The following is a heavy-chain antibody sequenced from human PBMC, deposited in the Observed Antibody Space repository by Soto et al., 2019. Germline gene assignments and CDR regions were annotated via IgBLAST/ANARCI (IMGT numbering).Heavy chain of an antibody. J-gene: IGHJ4*02. Sequence: GASVKVSCKASGYTFTSYDINWVRQATGQGLEWMGWMNPNSGNTGYAQKFQGRVTMTRNTSISTAYMELSSLRSEDTAAYYCARGSFGVVVEAATWTRRAVTTNFDYWGQGTLVTVSS. CDR1: GYTFTSYD. CDR2: MNPNSGNT. CDR3: ARGSFGVVVEAATWTRRAVTTNFDY. D-gene: IGHD2-15*01. V-gene: IGHV1-8*01.